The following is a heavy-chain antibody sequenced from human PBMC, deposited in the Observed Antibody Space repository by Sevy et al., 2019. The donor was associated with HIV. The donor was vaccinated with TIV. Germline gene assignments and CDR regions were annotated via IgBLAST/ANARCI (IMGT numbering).Heavy chain of an antibody. V-gene: IGHV1-24*01. CDR3: TAVGLGYYSGSSYYQGDWFDP. J-gene: IGHJ5*02. CDR1: GYTLSKLS. Sequence: ASVKVSCKVSGYTLSKLSIHWVRQAPGKVLEWMGSFDPEDAEPIYAQTLQGRVTMTEDTSTDTANMELISLTSEDTAIYYCTAVGLGYYSGSSYYQGDWFDPWGQGTPVTVSS. D-gene: IGHD2-15*01. CDR2: FDPEDAEP.